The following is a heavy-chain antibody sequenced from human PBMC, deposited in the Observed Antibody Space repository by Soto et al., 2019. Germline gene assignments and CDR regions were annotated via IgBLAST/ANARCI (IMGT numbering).Heavy chain of an antibody. Sequence: EVQLLESGGGLEQPAGSLRLSCAAYGFTFSSYAMSWVRQAPGKGLEWVSGIRGSGGRTHYADSVKGRFTIARDNSKNTLYLQRNSLRTEDTAVYYCAKDGELLPTGDFDYWGQGTLVTVSS. CDR3: AKDGELLPTGDFDY. D-gene: IGHD1-26*01. V-gene: IGHV3-23*01. CDR2: IRGSGGRT. CDR1: GFTFSSYA. J-gene: IGHJ4*02.